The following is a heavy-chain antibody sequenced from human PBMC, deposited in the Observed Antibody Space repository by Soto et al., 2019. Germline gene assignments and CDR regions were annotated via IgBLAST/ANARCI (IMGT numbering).Heavy chain of an antibody. CDR1: GFTFSSYA. CDR2: ISGSGGST. J-gene: IGHJ6*02. CDR3: AKVGRNDFWSGYYTPRYYYYGMDV. D-gene: IGHD3-3*01. Sequence: EVQLLESGGGLVQPGGSLRLSCAASGFTFSSYAMSWVRQAPGKGLEWVSAISGSGGSTYYADSVKGRFTISRDNSKNTLYLQMNSLRAEDTAVYYCAKVGRNDFWSGYYTPRYYYYGMDVWGQGTTVTVSS. V-gene: IGHV3-23*01.